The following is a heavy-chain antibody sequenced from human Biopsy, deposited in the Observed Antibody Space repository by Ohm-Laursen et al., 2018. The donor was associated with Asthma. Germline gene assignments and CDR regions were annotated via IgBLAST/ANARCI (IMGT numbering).Heavy chain of an antibody. CDR2: IKHDGSEK. CDR1: GFTFGDYC. J-gene: IGHJ4*02. CDR3: ARDLHPTNHLGELSEGFDY. D-gene: IGHD3-16*02. Sequence: SLRLSCAASGFTFGDYCMSWVRQVPGQGLEWVANIKHDGSEKNHVDSLKGRFTISRDNVKNLLFLQMNSLRAEDTAVYYCARDLHPTNHLGELSEGFDYWGQGTLVTVSS. V-gene: IGHV3-7*01.